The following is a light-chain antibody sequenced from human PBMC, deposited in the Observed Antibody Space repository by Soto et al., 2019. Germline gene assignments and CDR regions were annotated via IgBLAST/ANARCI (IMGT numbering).Light chain of an antibody. J-gene: IGLJ1*01. Sequence: QSALTQPASMSGSPGQSIAISCTGTSSDAGGYNYVSWYQQHPGKAPKLMIYDVSNRPSGVSNRFSGSKSGNTASLTISGLQAEDEADYYCSSFTSSSTLYVFGTGTKLTVL. CDR1: SSDAGGYNY. CDR2: DVS. V-gene: IGLV2-14*01. CDR3: SSFTSSSTLYV.